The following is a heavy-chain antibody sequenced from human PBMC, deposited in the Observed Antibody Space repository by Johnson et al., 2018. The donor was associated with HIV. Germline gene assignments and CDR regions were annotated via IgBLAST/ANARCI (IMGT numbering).Heavy chain of an antibody. V-gene: IGHV3-66*03. J-gene: IGHJ3*02. CDR3: AKDRATTQYAFDI. CDR2: IYSGGST. D-gene: IGHD1-1*01. Sequence: VQLVESGGGLIQPGGSLRLSCAASGFTVSSNYMRWVRQAPGKGLEWVSVIYSGGSTYYADSVKGRFTISRDNSKNTLFLHMGSLRAEDLAVSYCAKDRATTQYAFDIWGQGTMVTVSS. CDR1: GFTVSSNY.